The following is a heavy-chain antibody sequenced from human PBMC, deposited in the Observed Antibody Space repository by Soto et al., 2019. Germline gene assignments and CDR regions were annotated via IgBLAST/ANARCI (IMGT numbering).Heavy chain of an antibody. CDR3: AREEYSSGWYGSCL. J-gene: IGHJ4*02. CDR2: INPSGGST. D-gene: IGHD6-19*01. V-gene: IGHV1-46*01. Sequence: QAPGQGLEWMGIINPSGGSTSYAQKFQGRVTMTRDTSTSTVYMELSSLRSEDTAVYYCAREEYSSGWYGSCLWGQGTLVTVSS.